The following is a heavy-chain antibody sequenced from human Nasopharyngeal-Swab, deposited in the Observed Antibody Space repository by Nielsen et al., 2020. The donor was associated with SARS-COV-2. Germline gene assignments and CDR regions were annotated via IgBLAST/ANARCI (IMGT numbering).Heavy chain of an antibody. CDR3: TTYYGDSHSYFYYHAMDV. D-gene: IGHD4-17*01. V-gene: IGHV3-15*01. CDR1: GLTFRNAW. Sequence: GGSLRLSCAASGLTFRNAWMNWVRQVPGGGLEWVGRIKSKTDGGATDYAAPVKGRFSISRDDSKNTIYVQMNSLKTEDTAVYYCTTYYGDSHSYFYYHAMDVWGQGTTVTVS. CDR2: IKSKTDGGAT. J-gene: IGHJ6*02.